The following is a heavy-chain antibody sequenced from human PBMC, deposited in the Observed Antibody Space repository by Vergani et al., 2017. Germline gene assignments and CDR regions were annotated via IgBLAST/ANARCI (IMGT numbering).Heavy chain of an antibody. V-gene: IGHV4-59*08. CDR1: GGSISSYY. J-gene: IGHJ4*02. D-gene: IGHD6-6*01. Sequence: QVQLQESGPGLVKPSETLSLTCTVSGGSISSYYWSWIRQPPGKGLEWIGYIYYSGSTNYNPSLKSRVTISVDTSKNQFSLKLSSVTAADTAVYYCARLILSRPYSSSSLGIFDYCGQGTLVTVSS. CDR3: ARLILSRPYSSSSLGIFDY. CDR2: IYYSGST.